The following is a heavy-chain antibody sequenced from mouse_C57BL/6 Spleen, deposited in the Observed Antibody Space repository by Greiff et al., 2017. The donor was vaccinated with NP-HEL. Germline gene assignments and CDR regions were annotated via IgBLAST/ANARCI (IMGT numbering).Heavy chain of an antibody. Sequence: EVQLVESGGDLVKPGGSLKLSCAASGFTFSSYGMSWVRQTPDKRLEWVATISSGGSYTYYLDSVKGRFTISRDNAKNTLYLQMSSLKSEDTAMYYCAREEDDGYLAYWGQGTLVTVSA. CDR1: GFTFSSYG. J-gene: IGHJ3*01. CDR3: AREEDDGYLAY. CDR2: ISSGGSYT. D-gene: IGHD2-3*01. V-gene: IGHV5-6*01.